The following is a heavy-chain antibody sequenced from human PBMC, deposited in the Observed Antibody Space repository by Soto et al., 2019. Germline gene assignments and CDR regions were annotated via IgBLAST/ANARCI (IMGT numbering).Heavy chain of an antibody. CDR1: GYTFTGYY. V-gene: IGHV1-2*02. J-gene: IGHJ5*02. CDR3: ARDQVRYSGYVGGWFDP. D-gene: IGHD5-12*01. Sequence: ASVKVSCKASGYTFTGYYMHWVRQAPGQGLEWMGWINPDSGGTNYAQKFQGRVTMTRDTSISTAYMELSRLRSDDTAVYYCARDQVRYSGYVGGWFDPWGQGTLVTV. CDR2: INPDSGGT.